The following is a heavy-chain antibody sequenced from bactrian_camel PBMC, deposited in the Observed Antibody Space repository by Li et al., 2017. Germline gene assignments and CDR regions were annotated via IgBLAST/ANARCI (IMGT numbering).Heavy chain of an antibody. CDR3: AAAGHDVCVAINRRQLIASLDGH. V-gene: IGHV3S53*01. CDR1: GFTSRNYF. CDR2: IDSDGTT. Sequence: HVQLVESGGDSVQVGGSLRLSCAVSGFTSRNYFMGWFRRQAPGEKREAVAIIDSDGTTSYIDSVKGRFTISRDNANNTVYLHMNSLKPEDTAMYYCAAAGHDVCVAINRRQLIASLDGHWGQGTQVTVS. D-gene: IGHD4*01. J-gene: IGHJ4*01.